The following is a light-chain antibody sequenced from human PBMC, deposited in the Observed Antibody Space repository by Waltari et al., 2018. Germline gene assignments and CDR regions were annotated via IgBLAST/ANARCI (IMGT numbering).Light chain of an antibody. CDR3: AAWADSLPVRL. J-gene: IGLJ1*01. V-gene: IGLV1-47*01. CDR1: GSNIGRND. CDR2: RSN. Sequence: QSVLTQPPSASGTPGQRVTISCSGSGSNIGRNDVYWYQQLPGTAPKLLIYRSNQRPPGVPDRFSGSKHGTSASLAISGPRSEDEADYYRAAWADSLPVRLFGTGTKVTVL.